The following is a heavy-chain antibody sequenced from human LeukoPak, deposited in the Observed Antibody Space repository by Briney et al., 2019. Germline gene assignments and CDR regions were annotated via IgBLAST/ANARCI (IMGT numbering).Heavy chain of an antibody. CDR3: ARVRDGYNDAYDI. CDR1: GYTFTSYY. V-gene: IGHV1-46*01. CDR2: INPSGGST. J-gene: IGHJ3*02. Sequence: ASVKVSCKASGYTFTSYYMHWVRQAPGQGLEWMGIINPSGGSTNYAQNFQARVTMTRDTSTSTVYMELSSLRSGDTAVYYCARVRDGYNDAYDIWGQGTMVTVPS. D-gene: IGHD5-24*01.